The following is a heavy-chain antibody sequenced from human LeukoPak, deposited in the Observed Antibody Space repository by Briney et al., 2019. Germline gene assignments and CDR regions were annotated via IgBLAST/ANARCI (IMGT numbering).Heavy chain of an antibody. CDR2: ISYDGSSK. CDR3: AKDPVGYCSGGSCYFSDY. CDR1: GFTFSSYG. Sequence: GRSLRLSCAASGFTFSSYGMHWVRQAPGKGLEWVAVISYDGSSKYYADSVKGRFTISRDNSKNTLYLQMNSLRAEDTAVYYCAKDPVGYCSGGSCYFSDYWGQGTLVTVSS. D-gene: IGHD2-15*01. J-gene: IGHJ4*02. V-gene: IGHV3-30*18.